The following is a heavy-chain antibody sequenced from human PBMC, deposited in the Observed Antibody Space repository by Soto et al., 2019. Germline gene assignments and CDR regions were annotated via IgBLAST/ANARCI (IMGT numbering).Heavy chain of an antibody. Sequence: QVHLVQSGAEVKKPGASVKVSCKGSGYAFTTYGITWVRQAPGQGLEWMGWISAHNGNTNYAQKLQGRVTVTRDTATSTAYMELRSLYSDDTAVYYCARGRYGDYWGQGALVTVSS. CDR3: ARGRYGDY. CDR2: ISAHNGNT. J-gene: IGHJ4*02. V-gene: IGHV1-18*01. D-gene: IGHD1-1*01. CDR1: GYAFTTYG.